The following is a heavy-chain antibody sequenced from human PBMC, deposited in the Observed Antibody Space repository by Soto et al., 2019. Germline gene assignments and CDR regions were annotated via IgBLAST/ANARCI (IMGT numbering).Heavy chain of an antibody. Sequence: ASVKVSCKASGYTLTELSMHWVRQAPGKGLEWMGGFDPEDGETIYAQKFQGRVTMTEDTSIDTAYMELSSLRSEDTAVYYCATDPKVVTPRFSIDYWGQGTLVTVSS. J-gene: IGHJ4*02. CDR2: FDPEDGET. D-gene: IGHD2-21*02. V-gene: IGHV1-24*01. CDR1: GYTLTELS. CDR3: ATDPKVVTPRFSIDY.